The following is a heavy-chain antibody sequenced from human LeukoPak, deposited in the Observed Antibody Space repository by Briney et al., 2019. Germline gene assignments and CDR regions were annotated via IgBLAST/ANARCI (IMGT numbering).Heavy chain of an antibody. CDR1: GFTFSSYE. J-gene: IGHJ4*02. V-gene: IGHV3-48*03. Sequence: GGSLRLSCAASGFTFSSYEMNWVRQDPGKGLEWVSYISIGGRTQYYADSVKGRFTISRDNTKNSLYLQMNSLRAEDTAVYYCARDLSRYYNDYCGQGTLVTVSS. CDR2: ISIGGRTQ. CDR3: ARDLSRYYNDY.